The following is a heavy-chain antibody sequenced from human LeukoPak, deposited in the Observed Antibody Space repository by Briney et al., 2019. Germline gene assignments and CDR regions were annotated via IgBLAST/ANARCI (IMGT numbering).Heavy chain of an antibody. V-gene: IGHV3-15*01. D-gene: IGHD5-12*01. CDR3: TTVGGYDPNDAFDI. CDR1: GFTFSNAW. CDR2: IKSKTDGGTT. Sequence: GGSLRLSCAASGFTFSNAWMSWVRQAPGKGLEWVGRIKSKTDGGTTDYAAPVKGRFTISRDDSKNTLYLQMNSLKTEDTAVYYCTTVGGYDPNDAFDIWGQGTMVTVSS. J-gene: IGHJ3*02.